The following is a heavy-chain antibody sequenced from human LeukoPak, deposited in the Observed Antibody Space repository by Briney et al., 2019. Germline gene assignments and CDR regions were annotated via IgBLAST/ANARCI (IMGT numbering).Heavy chain of an antibody. D-gene: IGHD1-26*01. CDR3: ARLVGATRDY. CDR2: IYPGDSDT. V-gene: IGHV5-51*01. J-gene: IGHJ4*02. CDR1: GYIFTNSW. Sequence: GDSLKISXKASGYIFTNSWIGWVRQMPGRGLEWMGVIYPGDSDTRVSPSFQGQVTISADKSISTAYLQWSSLKASDTAMYYCARLVGATRDYWGQGTLVTVSA.